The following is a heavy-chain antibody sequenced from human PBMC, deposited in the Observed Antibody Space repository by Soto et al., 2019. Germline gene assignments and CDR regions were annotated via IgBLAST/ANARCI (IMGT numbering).Heavy chain of an antibody. V-gene: IGHV4-31*03. CDR1: GGSISSGYYH. D-gene: IGHD3-16*01. CDR2: IYYSGST. Sequence: SETLSLTCTVSGGSISSGYYHWTWIRQHPGKGLEWIGYIYYSGSTYYNPSLKSRVTISVDTSKNQFSLKLSSVTAADTAVYYCARVTPPGSSDAFDIWGQGTMVTVSS. CDR3: ARVTPPGSSDAFDI. J-gene: IGHJ3*02.